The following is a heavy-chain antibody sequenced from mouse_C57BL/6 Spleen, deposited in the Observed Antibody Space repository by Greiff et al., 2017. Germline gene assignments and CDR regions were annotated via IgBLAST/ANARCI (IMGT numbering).Heavy chain of an antibody. J-gene: IGHJ1*03. V-gene: IGHV14-4*01. CDR3: TSTTVVAADDMED. Sequence: VQLQQSGAELVRPGASVTLSCTASGFNIKDDDMHWVKQRPEQGLEWIGWIDPENGDTDYAAKFQGKATITADTSSNTAYLQLRSLTSEDTAVYFCTSTTVVAADDMEDWGTGTSVTVSS. CDR1: GFNIKDDD. D-gene: IGHD1-1*01. CDR2: IDPENGDT.